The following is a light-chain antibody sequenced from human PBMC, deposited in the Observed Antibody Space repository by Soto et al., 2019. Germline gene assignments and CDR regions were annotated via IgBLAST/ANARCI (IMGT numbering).Light chain of an antibody. CDR1: SSDVGTYNY. J-gene: IGLJ1*01. CDR2: EVS. V-gene: IGLV2-14*01. CDR3: SSYTKGTTLV. Sequence: QSALTQPASGSGCPGQSITISCTGPSSDVGTYNYVSRNQHHPGKATNLIIYEVSNRTSGGSNLVCGSKSGSTASLTISGLQAEDEADYHCSSYTKGTTLVFGTGTKVIGL.